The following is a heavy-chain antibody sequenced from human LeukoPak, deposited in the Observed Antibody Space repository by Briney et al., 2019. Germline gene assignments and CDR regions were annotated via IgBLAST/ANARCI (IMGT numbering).Heavy chain of an antibody. CDR3: ARGASGSYYRDWFDP. J-gene: IGHJ5*02. V-gene: IGHV1-2*02. D-gene: IGHD1-26*01. CDR2: ISPNSDDT. Sequence: ASVKVSCKASGYIFTVYYMHWVRQAPGQGLEWMGWISPNSDDTNYAQKFQGRVTMTRDTSISTAYMEVSRLTSDDTAVYYCARGASGSYYRDWFDPWGQGTLVTVSS. CDR1: GYIFTVYY.